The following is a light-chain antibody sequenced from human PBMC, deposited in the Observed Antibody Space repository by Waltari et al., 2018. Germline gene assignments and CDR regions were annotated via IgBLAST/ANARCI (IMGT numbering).Light chain of an antibody. CDR1: QSISSY. J-gene: IGKJ1*01. CDR2: DAA. CDR3: QQRDSWWT. Sequence: EIVLTQSPATLSLSPGERATLSCRASQSISSYLAWYQQKPGQAPRLLIYDAANRATGIPARFSGGGSGTDFTLTISSLEPEDFAVYYCQQRDSWWTFGQGTKLEIK. V-gene: IGKV3-11*01.